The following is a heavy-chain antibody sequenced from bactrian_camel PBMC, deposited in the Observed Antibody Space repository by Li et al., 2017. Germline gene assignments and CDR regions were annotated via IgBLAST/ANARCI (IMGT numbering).Heavy chain of an antibody. Sequence: VQLVESGGGLVQPGGSLTLSCAASGFRFSNIAMSWVRQAPGKGLEWVGAIAVDRVTTLYARSVRGRFTISRDNTKNTLYLQLNSLKSEDTAHYYCATTNTVNGGMDYRGKGTQVTVS. D-gene: IGHD2*01. CDR2: IAVDRVTT. V-gene: IGHV3S31*01. CDR1: GFRFSNIA. J-gene: IGHJ7*01.